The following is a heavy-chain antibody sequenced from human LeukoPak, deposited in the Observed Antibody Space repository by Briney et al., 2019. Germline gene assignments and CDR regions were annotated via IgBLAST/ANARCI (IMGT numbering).Heavy chain of an antibody. Sequence: ASVKLSCTASGYTFTGYYMHWVRQAPGQGLEWMGWINPNSGGTNYAQKFQGRVTMTRDTSISTAYMELNRLRSDDTAVYYCARDRDYGSGIFDYWGQGTLGSVSS. CDR1: GYTFTGYY. J-gene: IGHJ4*02. CDR2: INPNSGGT. CDR3: ARDRDYGSGIFDY. D-gene: IGHD3-10*01. V-gene: IGHV1-2*02.